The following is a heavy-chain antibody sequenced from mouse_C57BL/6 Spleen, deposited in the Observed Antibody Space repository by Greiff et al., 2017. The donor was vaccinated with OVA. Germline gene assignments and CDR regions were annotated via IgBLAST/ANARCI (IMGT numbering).Heavy chain of an antibody. CDR1: GFSLTSYG. D-gene: IGHD2-12*01. Sequence: VKLQESGPGLVAPSQSLSITCTVSGFSLTSYGVDWVRQPPGKGLEWLGLIWGGGSTNYNSALMSRLSISKDNSKSQVFLKQNSLQTDDTAVYYCATHSAFAYWGQGTLVTVSA. CDR2: IWGGGST. J-gene: IGHJ3*01. V-gene: IGHV2-9*01. CDR3: ATHSAFAY.